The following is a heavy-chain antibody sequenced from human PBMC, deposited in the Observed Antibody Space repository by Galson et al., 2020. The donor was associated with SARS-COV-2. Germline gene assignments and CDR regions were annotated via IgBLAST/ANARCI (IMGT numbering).Heavy chain of an antibody. D-gene: IGHD5-18*01. CDR3: ARGGGYSDSWFDP. V-gene: IGHV4-39*01. J-gene: IGHJ5*02. Sequence: SETLSLTCTVSGGSISSSSYYWGWIRQPPGKGLEWIGSIYYSGSTYNNPSLNSRVTISVDTSKNQFSLNLRSVTAADTGVYYCARGGGYSDSWFDPWGQGTLVTVSS. CDR1: GGSISSSSYY. CDR2: IYYSGST.